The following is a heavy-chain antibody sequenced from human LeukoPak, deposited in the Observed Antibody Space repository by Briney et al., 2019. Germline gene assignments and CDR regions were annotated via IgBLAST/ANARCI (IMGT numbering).Heavy chain of an antibody. D-gene: IGHD3-9*01. CDR3: AKDILNDNYRLGGELVHTDAFDI. J-gene: IGHJ3*02. Sequence: SGGSLRLSCAASGFTFSSYAMSWVRQAPGKGLEWVSAISGSGGSTYYADSVKGRFTISRDNSKNTLYLQMNSLRAEDTAVYYCAKDILNDNYRLGGELVHTDAFDIWGQGTMVTVSS. V-gene: IGHV3-23*01. CDR1: GFTFSSYA. CDR2: ISGSGGST.